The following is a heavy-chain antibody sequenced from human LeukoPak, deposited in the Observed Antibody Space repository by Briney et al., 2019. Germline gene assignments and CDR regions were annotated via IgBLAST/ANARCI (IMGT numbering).Heavy chain of an antibody. D-gene: IGHD1-26*01. Sequence: GGSLRLSCAASGFTFSSYGMHWVRQAPGEGLQWLAFIRYDGSNKYYADSVKGRFTISTDNSKNTLYLQMNSLRAEDTSVYYCANCEHEEWELLSFDYWGQGTLVTVSS. CDR2: IRYDGSNK. V-gene: IGHV3-30*02. J-gene: IGHJ4*02. CDR3: ANCEHEEWELLSFDY. CDR1: GFTFSSYG.